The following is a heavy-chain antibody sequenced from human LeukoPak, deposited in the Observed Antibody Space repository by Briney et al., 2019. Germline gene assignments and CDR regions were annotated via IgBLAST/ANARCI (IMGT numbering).Heavy chain of an antibody. CDR2: ISSSNSYI. Sequence: PGGSLRLSCAASGFTFNTYTMSWVRQAPGKGLEWVSSISSSNSYIYYAASVKGRFTISRDNAKSSLYLQMNSLRAEDTAVYYCARDKIPSAGTPRGFDPWGQGTLVTVSS. CDR3: ARDKIPSAGTPRGFDP. CDR1: GFTFNTYT. J-gene: IGHJ5*02. D-gene: IGHD6-13*01. V-gene: IGHV3-21*01.